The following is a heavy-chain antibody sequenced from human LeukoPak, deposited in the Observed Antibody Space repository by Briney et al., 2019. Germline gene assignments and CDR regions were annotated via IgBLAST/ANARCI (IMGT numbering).Heavy chain of an antibody. CDR2: INPSGGST. CDR1: GYTFTSYY. D-gene: IGHD3-22*01. J-gene: IGHJ4*02. V-gene: IGHV1-46*01. CDR3: ARDLAYYYDSSGYFDY. Sequence: ASVKVSCKASGYTFTSYYMHWVRQAPGQGLEWMGIINPSGGSTSYAQKFQSRVTMTRDTSTSTVCMELSSLRSEDTAVYYCARDLAYYYDSSGYFDYWGQGTLVTVSS.